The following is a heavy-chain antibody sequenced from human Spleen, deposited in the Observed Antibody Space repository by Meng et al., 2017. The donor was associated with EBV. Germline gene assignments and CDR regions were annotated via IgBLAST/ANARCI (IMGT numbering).Heavy chain of an antibody. J-gene: IGHJ4*02. CDR2: INPNSGGT. CDR1: GYTFTDYH. V-gene: IGHV1-2*06. D-gene: IGHD6-13*01. CDR3: ATIAAAGHFDY. Sequence: QVQLVQSGAEVKKPGASVKVACKASGYTFTDYHMHWVRQAPGQGLEWMGRINPNSGGTDYAQKLQGRVTMTRDTYISTAYMELSRLRSDDTAVYYCATIAAAGHFDYWGQGTLVTVSS.